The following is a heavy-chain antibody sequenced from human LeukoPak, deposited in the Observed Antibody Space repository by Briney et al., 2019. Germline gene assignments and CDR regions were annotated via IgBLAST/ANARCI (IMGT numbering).Heavy chain of an antibody. J-gene: IGHJ3*02. V-gene: IGHV3-33*06. Sequence: GGSLRLSCAASGFILSNYGMHWVRQAPGKGLEWVAALLYDGNTKHYADSVKGRFTISRDISKNTFYLQMNSLTAEDTAVYYCAKADGNNYGRSAFDIWGQGTLVTVSS. CDR2: LLYDGNTK. CDR3: AKADGNNYGRSAFDI. D-gene: IGHD5-18*01. CDR1: GFILSNYG.